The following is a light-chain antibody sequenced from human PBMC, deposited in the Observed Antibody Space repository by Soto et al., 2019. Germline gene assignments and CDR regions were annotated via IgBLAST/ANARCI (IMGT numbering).Light chain of an antibody. CDR2: EVR. V-gene: IGLV2-14*01. CDR1: SSDVGGYNY. J-gene: IGLJ1*01. CDR3: SSYTINRSDV. Sequence: QSVLTQPASVSGSPGQSITISCTGTSSDVGGYNYVSWYQQNPGKTPKLMIYEVRNRPSGVSNRFSGSKSGNMASLTISGLQAEDEADYYCSSYTINRSDVFGTGTKVTVL.